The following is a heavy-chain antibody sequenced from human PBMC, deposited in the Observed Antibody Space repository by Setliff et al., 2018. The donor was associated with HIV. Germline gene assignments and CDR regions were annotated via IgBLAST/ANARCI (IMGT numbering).Heavy chain of an antibody. CDR2: IIPIFGTA. CDR3: AREPGYKSSWYGAFDI. V-gene: IGHV1-69*13. D-gene: IGHD6-13*01. Sequence: SVKVSCKASGYTFTSYYVHWVRQAPGQGLEWMGGIIPIFGTANYAQKFQGRVTITADESTSTAYMELSRLRSDDTAVYYCAREPGYKSSWYGAFDIWGQGTMVTV. J-gene: IGHJ3*02. CDR1: GYTFTSYY.